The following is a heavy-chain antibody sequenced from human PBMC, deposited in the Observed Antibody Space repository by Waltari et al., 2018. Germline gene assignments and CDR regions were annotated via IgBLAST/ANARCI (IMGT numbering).Heavy chain of an antibody. CDR1: GGSFSGYY. CDR2: INHSGST. V-gene: IGHV4-34*01. D-gene: IGHD3-9*01. Sequence: QVQLQQWGAGLLKPSETLSLTCAVYGGSFSGYYWSWIRQPPGKGLEWIGEINHSGSTNYNPSLKSRVTISVDTSKNQFSLKLSSVTAADTAVYYCARGYYDILTGFFDYWGQGTLVTVSS. CDR3: ARGYYDILTGFFDY. J-gene: IGHJ4*02.